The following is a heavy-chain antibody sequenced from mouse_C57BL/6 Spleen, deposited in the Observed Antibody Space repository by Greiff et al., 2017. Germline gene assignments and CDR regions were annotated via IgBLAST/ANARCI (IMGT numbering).Heavy chain of an antibody. CDR2: IWTGGGT. CDR3: APLDSQGAWFAY. J-gene: IGHJ3*01. D-gene: IGHD3-3*01. Sequence: VQLVESGPGLVAPSQSLSITCTVSGFSLTSYAISWVRQPPGKGLEWLGVIWTGGGTNYNSARKSRLSISKDNSKSQVFLKMNSLQTDDTARYDYAPLDSQGAWFAYWGQGTLVTVSA. V-gene: IGHV2-9-1*01. CDR1: GFSLTSYA.